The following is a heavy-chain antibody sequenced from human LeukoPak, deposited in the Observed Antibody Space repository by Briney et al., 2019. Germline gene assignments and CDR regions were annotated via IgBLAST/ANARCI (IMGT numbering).Heavy chain of an antibody. Sequence: TASETLSLTCAVYSDSFSNYHWNWIRQTPAKGMEWIGEVNESGGTNIRPSLRSRVILSVDTSKNQFSLKLISVTVADTAIYYCARGQGATVPQVGKNWFDPWGQGTRVTVSS. CDR2: VNESGGT. D-gene: IGHD1-26*01. J-gene: IGHJ5*02. CDR3: ARGQGATVPQVGKNWFDP. V-gene: IGHV4-34*01. CDR1: SDSFSNYH.